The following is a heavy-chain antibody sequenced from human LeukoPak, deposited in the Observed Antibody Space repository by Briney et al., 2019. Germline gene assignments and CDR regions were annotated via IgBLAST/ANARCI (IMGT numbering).Heavy chain of an antibody. J-gene: IGHJ4*02. D-gene: IGHD1-1*01. Sequence: SGGSLRLSCAASEFTFSSYWMSWVRQAPGKGLEWVASIKQDGSEKSYVDSVKGRVTISRDNAKNSLYLQMNSLRAEDTAVYYCARVFGAGYSDYWGQGTLSPSPQ. CDR3: ARVFGAGYSDY. CDR2: IKQDGSEK. CDR1: EFTFSSYW. V-gene: IGHV3-7*01.